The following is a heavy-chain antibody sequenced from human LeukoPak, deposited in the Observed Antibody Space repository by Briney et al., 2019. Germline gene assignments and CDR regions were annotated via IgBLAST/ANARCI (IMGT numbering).Heavy chain of an antibody. V-gene: IGHV3-30*18. CDR2: ISHDGSNK. CDR1: GFTFNAYG. Sequence: QSGGSLRLSCAASGFTFNAYGMHWVRQAPGKGPEWMAAISHDGSNKYYADSVKGRCTISRDNSKNTLSLQLNSLRAEDTAVYYCAKEDSLTREYYFDYWGQGTLVTVSS. J-gene: IGHJ4*02. D-gene: IGHD3/OR15-3a*01. CDR3: AKEDSLTREYYFDY.